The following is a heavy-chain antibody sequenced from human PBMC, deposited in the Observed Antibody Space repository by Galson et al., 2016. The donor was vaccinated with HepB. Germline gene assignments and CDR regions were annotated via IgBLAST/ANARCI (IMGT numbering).Heavy chain of an antibody. D-gene: IGHD4-17*01. J-gene: IGHJ4*02. CDR1: GGSISSGDYY. V-gene: IGHV4-30-4*01. CDR2: IYDSEST. Sequence: LSLTCTVSGGSISSGDYYWSWLRQPPGKGLEWIGYIYDSESTYYNPSLKSRVTISVDTSKNQFSLKLTSVTAADTAVYYCATGDYGDYFGYWGQGTMVTVSS. CDR3: ATGDYGDYFGY.